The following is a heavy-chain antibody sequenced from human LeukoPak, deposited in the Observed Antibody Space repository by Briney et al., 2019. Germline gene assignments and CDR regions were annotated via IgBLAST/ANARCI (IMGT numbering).Heavy chain of an antibody. CDR1: GFTVSSNY. CDR2: IYSGGST. V-gene: IGHV3-53*01. D-gene: IGHD5-12*01. CDR3: ARVGSSGYYDLASWFDP. Sequence: GGSLRLSCAASGFTVSSNYMSWVRQAPGKGLEWVSVIYSGGSTYYADSVKGRFTISRDNSKNTLYLQMSSLRAEDTAVYYCARVGSSGYYDLASWFDPWGQGTLVTVSS. J-gene: IGHJ5*02.